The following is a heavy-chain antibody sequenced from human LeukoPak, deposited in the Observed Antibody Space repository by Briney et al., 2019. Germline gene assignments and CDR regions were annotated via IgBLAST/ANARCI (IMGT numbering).Heavy chain of an antibody. CDR1: GFTFNSYA. V-gene: IGHV3-23*01. CDR3: AKSISGSYLFDY. D-gene: IGHD1-26*01. CDR2: ISGSGGST. J-gene: IGHJ4*02. Sequence: GGSLRLSCAASGFTFNSYAMSWVRQAPGKGLEWVSAISGSGGSTYYADSVKGRFTISRDNSKNTLYLQMNSLRAEDTAVYYCAKSISGSYLFDYWGQGTLVTVSS.